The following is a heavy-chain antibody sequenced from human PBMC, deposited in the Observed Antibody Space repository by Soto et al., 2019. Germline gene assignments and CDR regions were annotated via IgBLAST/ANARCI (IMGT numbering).Heavy chain of an antibody. CDR2: IIPIFGTA. CDR1: GGIFSSYA. J-gene: IGHJ6*02. D-gene: IGHD6-6*01. CDR3: ARAPSGIAARFVFYYYGMED. V-gene: IGHV1-69*13. Sequence: GASVKVSCKASGGIFSSYASSWVRQAPGQGLEWVGGIIPIFGTANYAQKFQGRVTITADESTSTAYMELSSLRSEDTAVYYCARAPSGIAARFVFYYYGMEDWGQGTTVTVSS.